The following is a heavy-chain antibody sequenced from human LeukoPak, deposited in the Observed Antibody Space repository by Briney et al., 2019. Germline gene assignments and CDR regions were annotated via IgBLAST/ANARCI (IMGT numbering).Heavy chain of an antibody. CDR1: GGSFSGYY. CDR2: INHSGST. V-gene: IGHV4-34*01. J-gene: IGHJ6*02. D-gene: IGHD1-20*01. CDR3: ASNLARYYYYGMDV. Sequence: SETLSLTCAVYGGSFSGYYWSWIRQPPGKGLEWIGEINHSGSTDYNPSLKSRVTISVDTSKNQFSLKLSSVTAADTAVYYCASNLARYYYYGMDVWGQGTTVTVSS.